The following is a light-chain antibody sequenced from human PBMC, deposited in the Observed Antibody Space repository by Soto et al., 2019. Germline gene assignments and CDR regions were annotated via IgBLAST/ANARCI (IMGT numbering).Light chain of an antibody. V-gene: IGLV2-14*01. J-gene: IGLJ2*01. CDR1: SNDVGGYNF. CDR3: SSYTSSSTLV. Sequence: QSALTQPASVSGSPGQSITISCTGTSNDVGGYNFVSWYQQYPGKAPKLMIYDVSNRPSGVSNRFSGSKSGNTASLTISGLQAEDEADYYCSSYTSSSTLVFGGGTKVTVL. CDR2: DVS.